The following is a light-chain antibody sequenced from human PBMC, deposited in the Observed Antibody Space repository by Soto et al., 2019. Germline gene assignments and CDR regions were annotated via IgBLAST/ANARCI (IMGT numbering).Light chain of an antibody. V-gene: IGKV1-33*01. Sequence: MEIAHSRSAVSGSVGDRSTLTFQASQDINKNLIWYQQKPGKAPKLLIYAASDLETGVPSRFSGSGSGTGFTFTISSLQTEDFAVYYCQQYGSSGTFGQGTKVDIK. CDR1: QDINKN. J-gene: IGKJ1*01. CDR2: AAS. CDR3: QQYGSSGT.